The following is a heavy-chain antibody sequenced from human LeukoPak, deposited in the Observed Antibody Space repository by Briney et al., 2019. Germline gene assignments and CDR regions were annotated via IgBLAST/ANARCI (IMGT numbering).Heavy chain of an antibody. CDR3: ARGMSSGSLRWNYFDY. V-gene: IGHV4-61*02. J-gene: IGHJ4*02. CDR2: VYTSGST. D-gene: IGHD3-22*01. CDR1: GGSISSGTYY. Sequence: SETLSLTSTVSGGSISSGTYYWTWIRQPAGKELEGIGRVYTSGSTNYNPSLKTRFTISVDTSKNQFSMKLSSETAADTAVYYCARGMSSGSLRWNYFDYWGQGTLVTVSS.